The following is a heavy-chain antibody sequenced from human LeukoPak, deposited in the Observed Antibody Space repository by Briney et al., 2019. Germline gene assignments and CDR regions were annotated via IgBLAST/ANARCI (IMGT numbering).Heavy chain of an antibody. CDR3: LGSNIASI. V-gene: IGHV3-9*01. Sequence: PGGSLRLSCAASGFTFDDYAMHWVRQAPGKGLEWVSGISWNSGSIGYADSVKGRFTISRDNAKNSLYLQMNSLRAEDTAVYYCLGSNIASIWGQGTLVTVSS. J-gene: IGHJ4*02. D-gene: IGHD6-13*01. CDR2: ISWNSGSI. CDR1: GFTFDDYA.